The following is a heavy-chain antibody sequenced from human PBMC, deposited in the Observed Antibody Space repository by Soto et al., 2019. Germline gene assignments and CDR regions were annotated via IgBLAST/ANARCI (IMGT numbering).Heavy chain of an antibody. D-gene: IGHD6-19*01. V-gene: IGHV1-8*02. CDR3: STWGRNGWYTGFF. J-gene: IGHJ4*02. Sequence: QVQLVQSGAEVRKPGASVKVSCKTSGYTFTDYDINWVRQAPGQGLEWVGRMNPNSGRTDYAQKLEGRVTMTRDIPISTAYMELSSLGYDDTAVYFCSTWGRNGWYTGFFWGQGTLVTVSS. CDR1: GYTFTDYD. CDR2: MNPNSGRT.